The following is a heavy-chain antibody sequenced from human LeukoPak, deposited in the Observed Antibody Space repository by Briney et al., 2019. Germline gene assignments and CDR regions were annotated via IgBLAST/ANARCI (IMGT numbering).Heavy chain of an antibody. CDR3: ARGQGVNYFDY. J-gene: IGHJ4*02. CDR2: INHSGST. V-gene: IGHV4-34*01. Sequence: SETLSLTCAVYGGSVGGYDWSWIRHPPGKGLEWIGEINHSGSTNYNPSLKSRVTISVDTSKNQFSLKLSSVTDADTAVYYCARGQGVNYFDYWGQGTLVTVSS. D-gene: IGHD2-21*01. CDR1: GGSVGGYD.